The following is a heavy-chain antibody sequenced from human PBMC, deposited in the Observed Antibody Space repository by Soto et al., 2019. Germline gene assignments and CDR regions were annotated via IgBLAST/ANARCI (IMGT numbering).Heavy chain of an antibody. CDR2: IDPSDSYT. CDR1: GYSFTSYW. J-gene: IGHJ5*02. D-gene: IGHD1-1*01. CDR3: ARQKGSNWNEENWFDP. Sequence: GESLKISCKGSGYSFTSYWISWVRQMPGKGLEWMGRIDPSDSYTNYSPSFQGHVTISADKSISTAYLQWSSLKASDTAMYYCARQKGSNWNEENWFDPWGQGTLVTVSS. V-gene: IGHV5-10-1*01.